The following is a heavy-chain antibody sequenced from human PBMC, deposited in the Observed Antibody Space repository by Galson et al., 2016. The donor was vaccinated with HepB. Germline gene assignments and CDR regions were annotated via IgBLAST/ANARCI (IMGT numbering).Heavy chain of an antibody. D-gene: IGHD7-27*01. CDR3: ARVLGTDEGLDY. V-gene: IGHV3-7*04. CDR2: XXQDXXXI. Sequence: SLRLSCAASGFSLSRXXMTXXXQAXXXGLXXVAXXXQDXXXIQYVDSVKGRFTISRDNADNSLCLQMNSLRVEDTAVYYCARVLGTDEGLDYWGRGTLVTVSS. CDR1: GFSLSRXX. J-gene: IGHJ4*02.